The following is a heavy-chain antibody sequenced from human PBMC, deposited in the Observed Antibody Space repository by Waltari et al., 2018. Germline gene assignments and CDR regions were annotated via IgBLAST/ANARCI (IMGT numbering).Heavy chain of an antibody. D-gene: IGHD6-6*01. V-gene: IGHV4-39*01. CDR2: IYYSGST. J-gene: IGHJ4*02. CDR1: GGSISSSSYY. CDR3: AMSSSSYDY. Sequence: QLQLQESGPGLVKPSETLSLTCTVSGGSISSSSYYWGWIRQPPGKGLEWIGSIYYSGSTSHTPALKSRVTISVDTSNNQFALKLSPVTAADTAAYSCAMSSSSYDYWGQGTLVTVSS.